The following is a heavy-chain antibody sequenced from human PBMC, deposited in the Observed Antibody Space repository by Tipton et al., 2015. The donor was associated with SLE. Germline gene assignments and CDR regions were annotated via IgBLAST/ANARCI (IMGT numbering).Heavy chain of an antibody. J-gene: IGHJ6*03. V-gene: IGHV4-61*02. D-gene: IGHD2-15*01. Sequence: TLSLTCFVSGDSITSDIYYWGWVRQPAGKGLEWIGLIYNSGITNYNPSLQSRVTLSVDMSKNQFSLRLSSVTAADTGVYYCVKSVVVVSPRDYYYYMDVWGKGTTVTVSS. CDR2: IYNSGIT. CDR1: GDSITSDIYY. CDR3: VKSVVVVSPRDYYYYMDV.